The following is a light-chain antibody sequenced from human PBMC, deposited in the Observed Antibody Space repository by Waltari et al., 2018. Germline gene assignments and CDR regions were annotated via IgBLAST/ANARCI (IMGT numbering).Light chain of an antibody. CDR1: SLRSYY. J-gene: IGLJ1*01. CDR3: QAWDSSTYV. CDR2: GKN. V-gene: IGLV3-19*01. Sequence: SSELTQDPAVSVALGQTVRITCQGDSLRSYYASWYQQKPGQAPVLVISGKNNRPSGIPDRFSGSGSGNTASLTISGTQAMDEADYYCQAWDSSTYVFGTGTKVTVL.